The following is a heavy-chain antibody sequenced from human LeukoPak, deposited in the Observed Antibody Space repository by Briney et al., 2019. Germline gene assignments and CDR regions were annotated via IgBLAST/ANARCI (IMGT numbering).Heavy chain of an antibody. CDR3: ARDLTSSGSHNAFDI. Sequence: GGSLRLSCAASGFTFSDYAMHWVRQAPGKGLEWVAFIRYDGSNKYYADSVKGRFTISRDNSKNTLYLQLNSLRAEDTAVYYCARDLTSSGSHNAFDIWGQGTMVTVSS. D-gene: IGHD1-26*01. CDR1: GFTFSDYA. J-gene: IGHJ3*02. CDR2: IRYDGSNK. V-gene: IGHV3-30*02.